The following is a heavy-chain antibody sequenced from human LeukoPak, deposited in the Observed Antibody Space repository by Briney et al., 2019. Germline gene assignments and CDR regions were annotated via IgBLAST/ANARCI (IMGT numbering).Heavy chain of an antibody. CDR1: GGSISLYH. CDR3: ARGDFSGGYCYDY. J-gene: IGHJ4*02. Sequence: SETVCLTCTVSGGSISLYHCSWIRQPPGKGLEWIGHIYYSGSTNYNPSLKSRVTISIDTSKNQFSLKLSSVTAADTAVYYCARGDFSGGYCYDYWGQRTLVTVSS. CDR2: IYYSGST. V-gene: IGHV4-59*01. D-gene: IGHD2-15*01.